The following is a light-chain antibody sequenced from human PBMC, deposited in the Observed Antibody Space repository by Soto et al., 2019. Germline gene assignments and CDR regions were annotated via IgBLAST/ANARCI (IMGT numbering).Light chain of an antibody. CDR2: DAC. CDR1: QSISSW. Sequence: DIQMTQSPSTLSASVGDRVTITCRASQSISSWLAWCQQKPGKAPKLLIYDACSLESGVPSRFSGSGSGTEFTLTISSLQPDDFATYYCQQYNSYSETFGQGTKVDIK. CDR3: QQYNSYSET. V-gene: IGKV1-5*01. J-gene: IGKJ1*01.